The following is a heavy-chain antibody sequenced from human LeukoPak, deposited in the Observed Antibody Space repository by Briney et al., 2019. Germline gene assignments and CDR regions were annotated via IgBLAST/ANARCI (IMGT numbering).Heavy chain of an antibody. Sequence: SVKVSRKASGGTFSSYAISWVRQAPGQGLEWMGGIIPIFGTANYAQKFQGRVTITTDESTSTAYMELSSLRSEDTAVYYCARVPSGCSYGYFDYWGQGTLVTVSS. CDR1: GGTFSSYA. J-gene: IGHJ4*02. D-gene: IGHD5-18*01. CDR3: ARVPSGCSYGYFDY. V-gene: IGHV1-69*05. CDR2: IIPIFGTA.